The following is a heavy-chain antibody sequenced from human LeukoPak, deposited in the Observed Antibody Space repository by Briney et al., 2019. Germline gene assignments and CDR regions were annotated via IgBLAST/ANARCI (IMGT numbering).Heavy chain of an antibody. CDR3: AKEDLHYDILTGYYTTPYSFDS. Sequence: GGSLRLSCAASGFTFRIYAMSWVRQAPGKGLEWVSAISGSGDNTYYTDSVKGRFTISRDNSNNTLSLQMDSLRAEDTAVYYCAKEDLHYDILTGYYTTPYSFDSWGQGTLVTVSS. CDR2: ISGSGDNT. CDR1: GFTFRIYA. J-gene: IGHJ4*02. V-gene: IGHV3-23*01. D-gene: IGHD3-9*01.